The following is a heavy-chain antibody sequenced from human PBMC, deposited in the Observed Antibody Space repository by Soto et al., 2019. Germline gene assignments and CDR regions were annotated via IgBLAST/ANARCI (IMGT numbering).Heavy chain of an antibody. J-gene: IGHJ5*02. D-gene: IGHD2-15*01. Sequence: XTLSLTCTVSGGSVSSYDWSWIRQPAGKGLEWIGRIYTSGSTNYNPSLKSRVTMSVYKSKNQFSLKLSSVTAADTAVYYCASAGLGGWFDPWGQGTLVTVSS. CDR2: IYTSGST. CDR3: ASAGLGGWFDP. V-gene: IGHV4-4*07. CDR1: GGSVSSYD.